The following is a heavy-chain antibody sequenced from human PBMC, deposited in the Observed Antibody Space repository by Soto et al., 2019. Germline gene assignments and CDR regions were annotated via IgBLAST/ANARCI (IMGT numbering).Heavy chain of an antibody. J-gene: IGHJ4*01. CDR1: GYTFTSYG. Sequence: ASVKVSCKASGYTFTSYGISWVLQAPGQGLEWMGWISAYNGNTNYAQKLQGRVTMTTDTSTSTAYMELRSLRSDDTAVYYCARVGSIVGATTQWNYWGQGTLVTVSS. CDR2: ISAYNGNT. D-gene: IGHD1-26*01. V-gene: IGHV1-18*04. CDR3: ARVGSIVGATTQWNY.